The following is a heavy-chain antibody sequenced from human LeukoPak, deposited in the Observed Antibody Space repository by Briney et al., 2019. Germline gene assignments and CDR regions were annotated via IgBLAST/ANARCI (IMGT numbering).Heavy chain of an antibody. J-gene: IGHJ3*02. CDR1: GYTFSGYY. CDR2: INPNSGGT. D-gene: IGHD1-7*01. Sequence: GASVKVSCKASGYTFSGYYVHWVRQAPGQGLEWMGWINPNSGGTNYAQKFQGRVTMTRDTPISTAYMELRRLGSDDTAVYYCARGFAEEGTTTGAFDIWGHGTMVTVSS. CDR3: ARGFAEEGTTTGAFDI. V-gene: IGHV1-2*02.